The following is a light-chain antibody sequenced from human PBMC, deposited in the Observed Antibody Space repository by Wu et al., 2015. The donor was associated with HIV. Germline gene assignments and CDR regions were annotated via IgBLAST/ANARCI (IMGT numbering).Light chain of an antibody. CDR1: QSISSN. Sequence: EIVMTQSPATLSVSPGERATLSCRASQSISSNLAWYQQKPGQAPRLLIYGASTRATGIPARFSGSGSGTEFTLTISNMQSEDFAVYYCQQFTNWPSSFGQGPRW. J-gene: IGKJ1*01. V-gene: IGKV3-15*01. CDR3: QQFTNWPSS. CDR2: GAS.